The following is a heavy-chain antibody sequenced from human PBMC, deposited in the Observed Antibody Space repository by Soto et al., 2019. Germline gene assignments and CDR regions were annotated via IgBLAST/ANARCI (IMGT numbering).Heavy chain of an antibody. CDR3: AKGGSGSYSNAFDI. J-gene: IGHJ3*02. Sequence: SETLSLTCAVSGGSISSSNWWSWVRQPPGKGLEWIGEIYHSGSTNYNPSLKSRVTISVDKSKNQFSLKLSSVTAADTAVYYCAKGGSGSYSNAFDIWGQGTMVTVSS. CDR2: IYHSGST. V-gene: IGHV4-4*02. CDR1: GGSISSSNW. D-gene: IGHD3-10*01.